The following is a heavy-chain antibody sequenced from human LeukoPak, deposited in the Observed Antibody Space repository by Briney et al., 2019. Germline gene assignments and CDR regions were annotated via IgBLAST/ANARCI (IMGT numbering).Heavy chain of an antibody. CDR3: ARGGRAQLAVAGTHNIDY. V-gene: IGHV3-48*03. J-gene: IGHJ4*02. Sequence: QPGGSLRLSCAASGFTFSSYEMNWVRQAPGKGLEWVSYISSSGSTIYYADSVKGRFTISRDNAKNSQYLQMNSLRAEDTAVYYCARGGRAQLAVAGTHNIDYWGQGTLVTVSS. CDR1: GFTFSSYE. D-gene: IGHD6-19*01. CDR2: ISSSGSTI.